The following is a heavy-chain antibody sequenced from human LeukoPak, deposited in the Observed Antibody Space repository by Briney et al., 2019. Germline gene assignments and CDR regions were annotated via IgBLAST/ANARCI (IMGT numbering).Heavy chain of an antibody. CDR2: IRYDATNQ. CDR1: GFSFSRYG. CDR3: ARAHVWFGELFSAFDI. J-gene: IGHJ3*02. V-gene: IGHV3-30*02. Sequence: GGSLRLSCAASGFSFSRYGMHWVRQAPGKGLEWVAFIRYDATNQYYADSMKGRFTVSRDNSKNTLYLQMNSLRAEDTAVYYCARAHVWFGELFSAFDIWGQGTMVTVSS. D-gene: IGHD3-10*01.